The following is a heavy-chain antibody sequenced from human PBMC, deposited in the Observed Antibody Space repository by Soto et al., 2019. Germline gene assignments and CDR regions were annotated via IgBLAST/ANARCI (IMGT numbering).Heavy chain of an antibody. Sequence: GGSLRLSCAASGLTFSSYWMHWVRQAPGEGPVWVSRINTDGSTTTYADSVKGRFTISRDNAKNTLYLQMDSLRAEDTALYYCVRGHSSHWVNWFDPWGQGTLVTVSS. D-gene: IGHD6-13*01. CDR2: INTDGSTT. CDR3: VRGHSSHWVNWFDP. V-gene: IGHV3-74*01. CDR1: GLTFSSYW. J-gene: IGHJ5*02.